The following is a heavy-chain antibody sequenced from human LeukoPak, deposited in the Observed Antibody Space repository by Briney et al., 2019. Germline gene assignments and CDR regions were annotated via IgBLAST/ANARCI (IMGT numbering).Heavy chain of an antibody. CDR3: ATLTPITATTGGY. Sequence: SETLSLTCAVYGGSFSGYYWSWIRQPPGKGLEWIGEINHSGSTNYNPSLKSRVTISVDTSKDQLSLKLNSVTAADTAVYYCATLTPITATTGGYWGQGTLVTVSS. CDR2: INHSGST. CDR1: GGSFSGYY. V-gene: IGHV4-34*01. D-gene: IGHD1-7*01. J-gene: IGHJ4*02.